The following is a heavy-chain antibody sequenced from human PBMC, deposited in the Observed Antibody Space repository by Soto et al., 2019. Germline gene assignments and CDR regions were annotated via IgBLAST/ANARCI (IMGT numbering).Heavy chain of an antibody. Sequence: EVQLVESGGGLVKPGGSLRLSCAASGFTFSSYSMNWVRQAPGKGLEWVSSISSSSSYIYYADSVKGRFTISRDNAKNSLYLQMNSLRAEDTAVYYCAAGRGPMHQAMITFGGVIVDDYWGQGTLVTVSS. CDR3: AAGRGPMHQAMITFGGVIVDDY. D-gene: IGHD3-16*02. CDR2: ISSSSSYI. J-gene: IGHJ4*02. V-gene: IGHV3-21*01. CDR1: GFTFSSYS.